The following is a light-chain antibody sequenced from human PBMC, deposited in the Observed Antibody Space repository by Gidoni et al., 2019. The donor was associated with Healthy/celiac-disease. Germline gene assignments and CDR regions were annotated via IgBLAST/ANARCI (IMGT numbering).Light chain of an antibody. Sequence: SYVLTQPPSVAVAPGQTARITCGGNNIGSKSVHWYQQKPGQAPVLVVYYDSDRPSGIPERFSGSNSGNTATLTIRRVEAGDEADYSCQVWDSSSDHRGVFGGGPKLTVL. CDR2: YDS. CDR3: QVWDSSSDHRGV. CDR1: NIGSKS. V-gene: IGLV3-21*02. J-gene: IGLJ2*01.